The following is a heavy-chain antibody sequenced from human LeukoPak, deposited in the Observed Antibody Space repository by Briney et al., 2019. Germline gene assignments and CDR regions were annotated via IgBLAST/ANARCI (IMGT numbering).Heavy chain of an antibody. J-gene: IGHJ6*02. Sequence: SVKVSCTASGGTFSSYAISWVRQAPGQGLEWMGGIIPIFGTANYAQKFQGRVTITADESTSTAYMELSSLRSEDTAVYYCARDMRGYSYGYQRYYGMDVWGQGTTVTVSS. CDR3: ARDMRGYSYGYQRYYGMDV. V-gene: IGHV1-69*13. D-gene: IGHD5-18*01. CDR2: IIPIFGTA. CDR1: GGTFSSYA.